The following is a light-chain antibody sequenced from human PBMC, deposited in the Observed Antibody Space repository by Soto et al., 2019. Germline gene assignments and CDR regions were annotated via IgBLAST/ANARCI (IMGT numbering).Light chain of an antibody. CDR2: GAS. CDR1: QSVSTK. Sequence: EIVMTQSPATLSVSPGERATLSCRASQSVSTKLAWYQQKPGQVPRLLIYGASTSATGIPARFSGSGSGTEFTLTISSLQSEDFAVYYCQQYSDWYTFGQGTKLEI. CDR3: QQYSDWYT. J-gene: IGKJ2*01. V-gene: IGKV3-15*01.